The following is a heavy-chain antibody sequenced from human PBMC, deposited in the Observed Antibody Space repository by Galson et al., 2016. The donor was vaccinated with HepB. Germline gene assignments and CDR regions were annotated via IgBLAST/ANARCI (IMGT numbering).Heavy chain of an antibody. CDR1: GFIFRSYG. CDR2: LRYDGSNK. Sequence: SLRLSCAASGFIFRSYGMHWVRQAPGKGLEWVAVLRYDGSNKYYADSVKGRFTISRDNSKNTLYLQMDRLRAEDTAVYYCARGVTIFGVVTNPSDVWGQGTTVTVSS. CDR3: ARGVTIFGVVTNPSDV. D-gene: IGHD3-3*01. J-gene: IGHJ6*01. V-gene: IGHV3-33*01.